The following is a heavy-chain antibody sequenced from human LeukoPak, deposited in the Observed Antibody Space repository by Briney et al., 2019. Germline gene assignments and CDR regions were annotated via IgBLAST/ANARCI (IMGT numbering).Heavy chain of an antibody. D-gene: IGHD3-3*01. CDR1: GGTFSSYA. V-gene: IGHV1-69*01. Sequence: SVKVSCKASGGTFSSYAISWVRQAPGQGLEWMGGIIPIFGTANYAQKFQGRVTITADESTSTAYMELSSLRSEDTAVYYCARANRGPGYDFWSGYSNDAFDIWGQGTMVTVSS. CDR3: ARANRGPGYDFWSGYSNDAFDI. J-gene: IGHJ3*02. CDR2: IIPIFGTA.